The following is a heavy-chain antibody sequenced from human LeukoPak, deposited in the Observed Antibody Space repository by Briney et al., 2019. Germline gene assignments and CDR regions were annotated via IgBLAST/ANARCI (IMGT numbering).Heavy chain of an antibody. V-gene: IGHV3-7*01. J-gene: IGHJ6*02. Sequence: GGSLRLSCAASGFTFSSYWMSWVRQAPGKGQEWVANIKQDGSEKYYVDSVKGRFTISRDNAKNSLYLQMNSLRAEDTAVYYCARAPHYSNYGPYYYGMDVWGQGTTVTVSS. CDR3: ARAPHYSNYGPYYYGMDV. D-gene: IGHD4-11*01. CDR1: GFTFSSYW. CDR2: IKQDGSEK.